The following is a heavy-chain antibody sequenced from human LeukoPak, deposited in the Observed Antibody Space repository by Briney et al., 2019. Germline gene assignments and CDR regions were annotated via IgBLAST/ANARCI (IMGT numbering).Heavy chain of an antibody. J-gene: IGHJ4*02. Sequence: PGGSLRLSCEGSGFTFNIYAMCWVRQVPGKGLEWVSCISDSGGSTNSADSVKGRFTISRDNSKNTLYLQMNSLRAEDTAVYYCASRTGVYWGQGTLVTVSS. D-gene: IGHD1-14*01. CDR3: ASRTGVY. CDR1: GFTFNIYA. CDR2: ISDSGGST. V-gene: IGHV3-23*01.